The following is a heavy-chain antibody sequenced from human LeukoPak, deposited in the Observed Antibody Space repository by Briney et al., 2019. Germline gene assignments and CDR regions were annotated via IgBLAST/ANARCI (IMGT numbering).Heavy chain of an antibody. CDR1: GGSISTYY. Sequence: PSETLSLTCSASGGSISTYYWSWIRQPPGKGLEWIGYIYYSGSTNYNPSLKSRVTISVDTSKNQFSLKLTSVTAADTAVYYCARAQLNLLVDFGMDVWGQGTTVTVSS. D-gene: IGHD1-1*01. CDR3: ARAQLNLLVDFGMDV. CDR2: IYYSGST. J-gene: IGHJ6*02. V-gene: IGHV4-59*01.